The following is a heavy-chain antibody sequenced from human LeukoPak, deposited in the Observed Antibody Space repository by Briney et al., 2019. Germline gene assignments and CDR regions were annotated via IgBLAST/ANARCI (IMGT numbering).Heavy chain of an antibody. CDR3: ARFDDHPPLHYDSSGYSYYYGMDV. CDR1: GGSISSYY. V-gene: IGHV4-59*12. D-gene: IGHD3-22*01. J-gene: IGHJ6*02. CDR2: IYYSGST. Sequence: SETLSLTCAVSGGSISSYYWSWIRQPPGKGLEWIGYIYYSGSTNYNPSLKSRVTISVDTSKNQFSLKLSSVTAADTAVYYCARFDDHPPLHYDSSGYSYYYGMDVWGQGTTVTVSS.